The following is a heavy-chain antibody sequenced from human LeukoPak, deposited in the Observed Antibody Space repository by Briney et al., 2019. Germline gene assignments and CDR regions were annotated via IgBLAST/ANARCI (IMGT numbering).Heavy chain of an antibody. J-gene: IGHJ4*02. D-gene: IGHD2-2*01. V-gene: IGHV3-23*01. Sequence: GGSLGLSCAASGFTFSSNAMSWVRQAPGKGLEWVSAISISGGSTYYADSVKGRFTISRDNSENTLYLQMNSLRAEDTAVYYCAKGGYCSSTSCYGYFDSWGQGTLVTVSS. CDR1: GFTFSSNA. CDR3: AKGGYCSSTSCYGYFDS. CDR2: ISISGGST.